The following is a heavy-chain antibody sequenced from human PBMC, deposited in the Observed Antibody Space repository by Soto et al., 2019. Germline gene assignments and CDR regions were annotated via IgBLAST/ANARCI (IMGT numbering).Heavy chain of an antibody. CDR2: IIPIFGTA. CDR1: GGTFSSYA. CDR3: ARMRNYYYGMDV. J-gene: IGHJ6*02. Sequence: SVKVSCKASGGTFSSYAISWVRQAPGQGLEWMGGIIPIFGTANYAQKFQGRVTITADESTSTAYMELSSLRSEDTAVYYCARMRNYYYGMDVWGQGTTVTVSS. V-gene: IGHV1-69*13.